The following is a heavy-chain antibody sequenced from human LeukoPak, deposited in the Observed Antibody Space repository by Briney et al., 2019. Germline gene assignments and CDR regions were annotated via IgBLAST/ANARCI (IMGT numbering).Heavy chain of an antibody. D-gene: IGHD3-10*01. CDR3: ASHYGSGSGNWLDP. Sequence: GGSLRLSCAASGFTFSNHGMSWVRQGPGKVLEWVSAISGSGEKTYYADSVKVRFTISRDNSKNTLHLQMNSLRADDTAIYYCASHYGSGSGNWLDPWGQGTLVTVSS. V-gene: IGHV3-23*01. CDR2: ISGSGEKT. J-gene: IGHJ5*02. CDR1: GFTFSNHG.